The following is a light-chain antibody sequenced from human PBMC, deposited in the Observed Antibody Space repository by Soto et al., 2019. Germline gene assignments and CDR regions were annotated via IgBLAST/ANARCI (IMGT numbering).Light chain of an antibody. CDR3: QQYRT. J-gene: IGKJ2*01. CDR2: DAS. Sequence: DIQMTQSPYTLSASVGDRVTITCRASQSISSWLAWYQQKPGKAPKLLIYDASSLESGVPSRFSGSASGTEFTLTISSLQPDDFATYYCQQYRTFGQGTKVDIK. CDR1: QSISSW. V-gene: IGKV1-5*01.